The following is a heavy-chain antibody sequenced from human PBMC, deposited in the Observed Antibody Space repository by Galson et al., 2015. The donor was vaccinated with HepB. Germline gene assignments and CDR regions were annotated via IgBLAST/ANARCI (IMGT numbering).Heavy chain of an antibody. CDR3: ANERGSSRSPGY. J-gene: IGHJ4*02. CDR1: GMSFSSSG. Sequence: SLRLSCAASGMSFSSSGMHWVRPAPGKGLEWVAVISYDGHQKYYVDPVKGRFIISRDNSKNTVYLQMNSLKTEDTAVYYCANERGSSRSPGYWGQGTLVSVSS. CDR2: ISYDGHQK. D-gene: IGHD3-10*01. V-gene: IGHV3-30*18.